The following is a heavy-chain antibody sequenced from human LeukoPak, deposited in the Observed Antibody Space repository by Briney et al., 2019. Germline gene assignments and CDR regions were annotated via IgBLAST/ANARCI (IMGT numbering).Heavy chain of an antibody. J-gene: IGHJ4*02. V-gene: IGHV3-23*01. Sequence: PGGSLRLSCAASGFTFSSYAMSWVRQAPGKGLEWVSAISGSGGSTYYADSVKGRFTISRDNSKNTLYLQMNSLRAEDTAVYYCAKDYGDSSGSYDYFDYWGQGTLVTVSS. D-gene: IGHD6-19*01. CDR3: AKDYGDSSGSYDYFDY. CDR1: GFTFSSYA. CDR2: ISGSGGST.